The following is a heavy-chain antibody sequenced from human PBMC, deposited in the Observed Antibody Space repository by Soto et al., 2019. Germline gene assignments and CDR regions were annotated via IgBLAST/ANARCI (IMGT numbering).Heavy chain of an antibody. CDR2: IYYSGST. V-gene: IGHV4-39*01. CDR3: ARFDPWRDCSGGSCYSYYYYYMDV. CDR1: GGSISSSSYY. D-gene: IGHD2-15*01. J-gene: IGHJ6*03. Sequence: SETLSLTCTVSGGSISSSSYYWGWIRQPPGKGLEWIGSIYYSGSTYYNPSLKSQVTISVDTSKNQFSLKLSSVTAADTAVYYCARFDPWRDCSGGSCYSYYYYYMDVWGKGTTVTVSS.